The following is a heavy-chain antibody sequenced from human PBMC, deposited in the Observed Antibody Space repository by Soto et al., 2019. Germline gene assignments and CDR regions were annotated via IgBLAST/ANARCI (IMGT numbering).Heavy chain of an antibody. Sequence: QVQLVQSGAEVKRPGSSVKVSCKASGDTFNFYSINWVRQAPGLGLEWMGRVNPIVSMSNYAQKFQGRVTMTADKSKSTAYMDLSILRSEDTAIYYGASSYGSGYRAVDYWGQGALVTVAS. V-gene: IGHV1-69*02. CDR3: ASSYGSGYRAVDY. CDR1: GDTFNFYS. CDR2: VNPIVSMS. D-gene: IGHD3-10*01. J-gene: IGHJ4*02.